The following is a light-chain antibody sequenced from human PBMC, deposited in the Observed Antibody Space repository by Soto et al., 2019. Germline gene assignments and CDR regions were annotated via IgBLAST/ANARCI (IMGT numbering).Light chain of an antibody. CDR3: QSYDSRLSGF. CDR1: SSNIGAGYD. CDR2: GNS. Sequence: QSVLTQPPSVSGAPGRRVTISCTGSSSNIGAGYDVHWYQQLPGTAPKLLIYGNSNRPSGVPDRFSGSKSGTSASLAITGLQAEDEADYYCQSYDSRLSGFFGTGTKVTVL. V-gene: IGLV1-40*01. J-gene: IGLJ1*01.